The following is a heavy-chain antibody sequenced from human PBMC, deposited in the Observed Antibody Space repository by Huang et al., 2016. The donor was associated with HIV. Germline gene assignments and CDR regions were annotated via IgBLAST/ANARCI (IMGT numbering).Heavy chain of an antibody. CDR2: ISCNSDTI. Sequence: EVQLVESGGGLVQPGRSLRLSCAASGFTFDDYAMNWVRQAPGKGMEWVSHISCNSDTIGYADSVKGRFTISRDNAKNSLYLQMNSLRAEDTALYYCAKDKFLTTAYYFDYWGQGTLVTVSS. V-gene: IGHV3-9*01. D-gene: IGHD1-1*01. CDR3: AKDKFLTTAYYFDY. CDR1: GFTFDDYA. J-gene: IGHJ4*02.